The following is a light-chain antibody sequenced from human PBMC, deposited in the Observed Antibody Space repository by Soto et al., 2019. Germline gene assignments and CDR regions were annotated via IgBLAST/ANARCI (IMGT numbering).Light chain of an antibody. J-gene: IGLJ2*01. CDR1: SSSIGSNT. CDR3: AAWDDSLNGMV. CDR2: NND. Sequence: QSVLTQPPSASGTPGQRVTISCSGSSSSIGSNTVNWYQQLPGTAPKLLIYNNDQRPSGVPDRFSGSKSGTSASLAISGLQSEDEADYYCAAWDDSLNGMVFGGGTQLTVL. V-gene: IGLV1-44*01.